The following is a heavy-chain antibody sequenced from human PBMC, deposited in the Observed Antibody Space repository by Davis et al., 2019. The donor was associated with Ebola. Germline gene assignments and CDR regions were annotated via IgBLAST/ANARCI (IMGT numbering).Heavy chain of an antibody. V-gene: IGHV3-53*01. Sequence: GESLKISCAASGFTVSSNYMSWVRQAPGKGLEWVSVIYSGGSTYYADSVKGRFTITRDNSKNTLYLQMNSLRAEDTAVYYCARDIPYVYGMDVWGKGTTVTVSS. CDR3: ARDIPYVYGMDV. CDR1: GFTVSSNY. CDR2: IYSGGST. D-gene: IGHD2-2*02. J-gene: IGHJ6*04.